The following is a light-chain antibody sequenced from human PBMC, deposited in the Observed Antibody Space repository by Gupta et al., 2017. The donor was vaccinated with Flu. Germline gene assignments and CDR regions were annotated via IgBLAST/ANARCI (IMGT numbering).Light chain of an antibody. CDR1: QSVGSSY. V-gene: IGKV3-20*01. Sequence: ATLSCRASQSVGSSYLAWYQQKPGQAPRLLIYGASSRATGIPDRFSGSGSGTDFTLTISRLEPEDFAVYYCQQYGSSPPRVTFGPGTKVDIK. CDR2: GAS. J-gene: IGKJ3*01. CDR3: QQYGSSPPRVT.